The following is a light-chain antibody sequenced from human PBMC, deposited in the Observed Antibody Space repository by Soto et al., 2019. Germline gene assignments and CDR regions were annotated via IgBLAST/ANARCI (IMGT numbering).Light chain of an antibody. CDR3: QSYDSSLSGSRI. V-gene: IGLV1-40*01. J-gene: IGLJ2*01. CDR1: SSNIGAGYD. CDR2: GNS. Sequence: QSVLTQPPSVSGAPGQRVTISCTGSSSNIGAGYDVHWYQQLPGTAPKLLIYGNSNRPSGVPDRFSGSKSGTSASLAITGIQAEDEAYYYCQSYDSSLSGSRIFGGVIKLTVL.